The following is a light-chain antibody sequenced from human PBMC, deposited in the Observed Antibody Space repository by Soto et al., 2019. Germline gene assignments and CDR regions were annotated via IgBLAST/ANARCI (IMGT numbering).Light chain of an antibody. CDR2: EVT. Sequence: QSVLTQPASVSGSPGQSITISCTGTTSDVGTYNLVSWYQHHPGKAPQLIIFEVTKRPSGVSDRFSGSKSGNTASLTISGLLGEDEADYYCCSFAGRSPPTSFFGTGTKVTVL. CDR1: TSDVGTYNL. CDR3: CSFAGRSPPTSF. J-gene: IGLJ1*01. V-gene: IGLV2-23*02.